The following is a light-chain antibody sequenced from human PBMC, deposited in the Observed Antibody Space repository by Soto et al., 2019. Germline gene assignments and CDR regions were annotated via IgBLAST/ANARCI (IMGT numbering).Light chain of an antibody. V-gene: IGLV3-21*02. Sequence: SYELTQPPSVSVAPGQTARITCGGNNIGTTSVHWYQQKPGQAPVLVVYDDIDRPSGIPERFSGSNSGNTATLTISRVEAGDEADYYCQVWDTISDHVVFGGGTKLTVL. CDR2: DDI. CDR3: QVWDTISDHVV. CDR1: NIGTTS. J-gene: IGLJ2*01.